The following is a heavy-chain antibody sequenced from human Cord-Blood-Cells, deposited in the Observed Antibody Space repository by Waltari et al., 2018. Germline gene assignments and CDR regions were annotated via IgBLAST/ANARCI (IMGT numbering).Heavy chain of an antibody. V-gene: IGHV4-34*01. CDR3: ARILYSSSSYYYYYMDV. J-gene: IGHJ6*03. CDR1: GGSFSGYY. CDR2: INHSGST. D-gene: IGHD6-6*01. Sequence: QVQLQQWGAGLLKPSETLSLTCAVYGGSFSGYYWSWIRQHPGKGLEWIGEINHSGSTNYNPSLKSRVTISVDTSKNQFSLKLSSVTAADTAVYYCARILYSSSSYYYYYMDVWGKGTTVTVSS.